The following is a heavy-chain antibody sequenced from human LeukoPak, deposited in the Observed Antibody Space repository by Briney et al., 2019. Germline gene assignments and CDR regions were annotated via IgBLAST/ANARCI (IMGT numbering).Heavy chain of an antibody. D-gene: IGHD7-27*01. V-gene: IGHV3-13*05. CDR2: ISTASNP. Sequence: PGGSLRLSCAASGFTVRSYDMHWVRQVAGKGLEWVSAISTASNPHYAASVQGRFTIFRANAENSLYLQMNSLSAEDTAVYYCARELGIEGYWHFDLWGRGTLVTVSS. CDR3: ARELGIEGYWHFDL. J-gene: IGHJ2*01. CDR1: GFTVRSYD.